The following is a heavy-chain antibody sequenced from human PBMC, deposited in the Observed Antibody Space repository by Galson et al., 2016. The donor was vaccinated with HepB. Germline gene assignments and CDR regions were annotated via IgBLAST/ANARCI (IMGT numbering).Heavy chain of an antibody. CDR2: INTDGNTT. J-gene: IGHJ4*02. CDR3: TTRGSGGSFDFDY. D-gene: IGHD6-19*01. Sequence: SLRLSCAASGFTFSNYWIHWVRQAPGEGLVWVSHINTDGNTTFYADSVKGRFTMSRDNAKNTGFLQMNSLGAEDTAMYYCTTRGSGGSFDFDYWGQGTLVTVSS. CDR1: GFTFSNYW. V-gene: IGHV3-74*01.